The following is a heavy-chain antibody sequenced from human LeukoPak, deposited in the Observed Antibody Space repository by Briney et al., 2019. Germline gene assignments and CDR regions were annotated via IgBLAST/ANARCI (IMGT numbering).Heavy chain of an antibody. CDR2: IYSGGGT. V-gene: IGHV3-66*01. CDR3: ATETDDY. Sequence: GGSLRLSCAASGFTLSSDYMSWVRQAPGKGLEWVSVIYSGGGTYYADSVKGRFTISRDNSKNTVYLQMNSLRAEDTAVYYCATETDDYWGQGTLVTVSS. D-gene: IGHD2-21*02. CDR1: GFTLSSDY. J-gene: IGHJ4*02.